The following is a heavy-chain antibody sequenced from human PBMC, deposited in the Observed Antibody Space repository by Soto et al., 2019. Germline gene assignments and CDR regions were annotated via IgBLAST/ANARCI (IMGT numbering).Heavy chain of an antibody. J-gene: IGHJ4*02. Sequence: QVHLVQSGAEVRKPGASVKVSCKASGYTFSSYAMHWVRQAPGQRLEWMGWINAGYGNTKSSQKFQDRVIISRDTSASTAYMELTSLRSEDTAVYYCARDTGDGTFDFWGQGTLGTVSS. CDR1: GYTFSSYA. CDR2: INAGYGNT. CDR3: ARDTGDGTFDF. V-gene: IGHV1-3*01. D-gene: IGHD7-27*01.